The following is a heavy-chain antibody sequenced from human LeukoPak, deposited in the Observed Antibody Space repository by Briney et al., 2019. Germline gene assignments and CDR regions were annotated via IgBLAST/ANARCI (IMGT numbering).Heavy chain of an antibody. Sequence: GGSLRLSCAASGFTFRSYAMSWVRQAPGEGLEWVSAISGSGGSTYYADSVKGRFTISRDNSKNTLYLQMNSLRAEDTAVYYCAKGITIFGVVNPNDYWGQGTLVTVSS. CDR2: ISGSGGST. CDR1: GFTFRSYA. CDR3: AKGITIFGVVNPNDY. D-gene: IGHD3-3*01. V-gene: IGHV3-23*01. J-gene: IGHJ4*02.